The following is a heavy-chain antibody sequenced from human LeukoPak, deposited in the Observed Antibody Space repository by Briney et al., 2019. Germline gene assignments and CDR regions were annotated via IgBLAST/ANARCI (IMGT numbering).Heavy chain of an antibody. CDR1: GFTLSDHY. D-gene: IGHD3-10*01. J-gene: IGHJ3*02. V-gene: IGHV3-72*01. Sequence: GGSLRLSCAASGFTLSDHYMDWVRQAPGKGLEWVGRTRNKANRYTTEYAASVKGRFTISRDDSKNSLYLQINSLKTEDTAVYYCTRGGRYLPLDIWGQGTMVTVSS. CDR3: TRGGRYLPLDI. CDR2: TRNKANRYTT.